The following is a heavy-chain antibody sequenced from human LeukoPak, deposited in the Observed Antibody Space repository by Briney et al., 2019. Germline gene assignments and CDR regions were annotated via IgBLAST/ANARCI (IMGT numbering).Heavy chain of an antibody. J-gene: IGHJ5*02. CDR1: GYTFTSYN. D-gene: IGHD5/OR15-5a*01. CDR3: ARRVSNWFDP. V-gene: IGHV1-18*04. CDR2: ISPYNGNT. Sequence: SSLKVSCKASGYTFTSYNIIWVRQAPGQGLEWMGWISPYNGNTNYAQKLQGRVTLTLDTSTTTAYMELRSLRSDDTAVYYCARRVSNWFDPWGQGTLVTVSS.